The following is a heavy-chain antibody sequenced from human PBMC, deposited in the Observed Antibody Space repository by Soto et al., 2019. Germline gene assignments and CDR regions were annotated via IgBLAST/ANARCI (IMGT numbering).Heavy chain of an antibody. CDR2: ISRTGDSA. CDR1: GFSFSDYA. D-gene: IGHD3-22*01. J-gene: IGHJ5*01. Sequence: EVHLLESGGALVQPGGSLTLSCAASGFSFSDYAMSWVRQAPGKGLEWVSSISRTGDSAYYADSVKGRFAISRDRSKNWLSLQMNSLSVEDTAVYYCAKGPDGSGYYHNWFDSWGQGTLITVSS. V-gene: IGHV3-23*01. CDR3: AKGPDGSGYYHNWFDS.